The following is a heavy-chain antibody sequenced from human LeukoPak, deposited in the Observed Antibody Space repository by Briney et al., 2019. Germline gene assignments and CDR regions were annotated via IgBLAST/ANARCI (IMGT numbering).Heavy chain of an antibody. V-gene: IGHV1-8*01. J-gene: IGHJ5*02. Sequence: ASVKVSCKASGYTFTSYDINWVRQATGQGLEWMGWMNPNSGNTGYAQKFQGRITMTRNTSISTAYMELSSLTSEDTAVYYCARMGGAAGLFDPWGQGTLVTVSS. CDR1: GYTFTSYD. D-gene: IGHD6-13*01. CDR3: ARMGGAAGLFDP. CDR2: MNPNSGNT.